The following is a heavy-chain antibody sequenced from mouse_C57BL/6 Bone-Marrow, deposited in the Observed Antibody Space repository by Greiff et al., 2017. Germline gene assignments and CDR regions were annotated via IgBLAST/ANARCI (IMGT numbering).Heavy chain of an antibody. V-gene: IGHV1-55*01. CDR2: IYPGSGST. D-gene: IGHD6-2*01. CDR1: GYTFTSYW. Sequence: VQLQQPGAELVKPGASVKMSCKASGYTFTSYWITWVKRRPGQGLEWIGDIYPGSGSTNYNEKFKSKATLTVDTSSSAAYMQLSSLTSEDSAVYYCARGSLSMDYWGQGTSVTVSS. CDR3: ARGSLSMDY. J-gene: IGHJ4*01.